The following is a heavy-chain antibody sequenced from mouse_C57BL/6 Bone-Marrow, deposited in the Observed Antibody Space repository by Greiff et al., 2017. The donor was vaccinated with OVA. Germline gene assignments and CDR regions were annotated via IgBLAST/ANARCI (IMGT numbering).Heavy chain of an antibody. D-gene: IGHD6-2*01. CDR2: LDPSNSYT. CDR3: ARSSNSLYAMDY. V-gene: IGHV1-50*01. Sequence: QVQLQQPGAELVKPGASVKLSCKASGYTFTSYWMQWVKQRPGQGLEWIGELDPSNSYTNSNQKFKGKATMAVDTSSSTAYMQLSSLTSEDSAVYYCARSSNSLYAMDYWGQGTSVTVSS. J-gene: IGHJ4*01. CDR1: GYTFTSYW.